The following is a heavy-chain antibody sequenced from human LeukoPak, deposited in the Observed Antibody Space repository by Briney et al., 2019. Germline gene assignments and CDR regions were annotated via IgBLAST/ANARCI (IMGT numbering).Heavy chain of an antibody. V-gene: IGHV3-48*03. J-gene: IGHJ3*02. D-gene: IGHD4-11*01. CDR3: ATETENSNYDAFDI. Sequence: GGSLRLSCAASGFTFSSYEMNWVRQAPGKGLEWVSYISGGGTTISYADSVKGRFTISRDNAKNSLYLHMNSLSAEDTAVYFCATETENSNYDAFDIWGQGTLVTVSS. CDR1: GFTFSSYE. CDR2: ISGGGTTI.